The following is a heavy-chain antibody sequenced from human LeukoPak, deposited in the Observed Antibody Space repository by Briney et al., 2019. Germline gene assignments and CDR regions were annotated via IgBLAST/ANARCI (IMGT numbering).Heavy chain of an antibody. Sequence: PGGSLRLSCAASGFTFSDYYMSWIRQAPGKGLEWVSYISGSGSDTTYADSVRGRFTISRDNAKNSLSLQVNSLRADDTAVYYCARVGSAVAAGTPDYWGQGTLVTVSS. V-gene: IGHV3-11*06. CDR2: ISGSGSDT. J-gene: IGHJ4*02. CDR1: GFTFSDYY. CDR3: ARVGSAVAAGTPDY. D-gene: IGHD6-13*01.